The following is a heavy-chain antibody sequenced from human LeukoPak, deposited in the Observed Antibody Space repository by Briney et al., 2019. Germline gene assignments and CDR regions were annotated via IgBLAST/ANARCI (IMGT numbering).Heavy chain of an antibody. CDR1: GFTFSSYG. Sequence: GGSLRLSCAASGFTFSSYGMHWVRQAPGKGLEWVAFIRYDGSNKYYADSVKGRFTISRDNSKNTLYLQMNSLRAEDTAVYYCAKDTGYYDSSGYDAFDIWGQGTMVAVSS. V-gene: IGHV3-30*02. J-gene: IGHJ3*02. CDR3: AKDTGYYDSSGYDAFDI. CDR2: IRYDGSNK. D-gene: IGHD3-22*01.